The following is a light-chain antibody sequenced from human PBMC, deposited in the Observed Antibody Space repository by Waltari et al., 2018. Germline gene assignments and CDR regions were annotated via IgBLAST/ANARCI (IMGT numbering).Light chain of an antibody. Sequence: QSVLTQPPSVSAAPGQRVTIFCSGGSSNIGHNYVSWYRQLPGTAPNLLIYEDNERPSGIPDRFSGSKSGTSATLDITGLQAGDEADYYCGTWDSSLSGAVFGGGTHLTVL. V-gene: IGLV1-51*02. CDR1: SSNIGHNY. J-gene: IGLJ7*01. CDR3: GTWDSSLSGAV. CDR2: EDN.